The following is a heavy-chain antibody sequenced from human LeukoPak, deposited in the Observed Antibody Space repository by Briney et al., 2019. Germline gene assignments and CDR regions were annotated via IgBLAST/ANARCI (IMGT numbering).Heavy chain of an antibody. J-gene: IGHJ4*02. D-gene: IGHD1-20*01. CDR3: TRGPNNWNDVGGAYYFDY. CDR1: GFTFGDYA. Sequence: GGSLRLSCTTSGFTFGDYAMSWFRQAPGKGLEWVGFIRSKAYGGTTEYAASVRGRFTISRDDSKSIAYLEMNSLKTEDTAVDHCTRGPNNWNDVGGAYYFDYWGQGILVTVSS. CDR2: IRSKAYGGTT. V-gene: IGHV3-49*03.